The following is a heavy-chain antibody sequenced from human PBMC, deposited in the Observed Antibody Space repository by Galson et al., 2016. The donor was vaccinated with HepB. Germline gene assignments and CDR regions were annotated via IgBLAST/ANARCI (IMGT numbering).Heavy chain of an antibody. CDR2: IFYSGDT. D-gene: IGHD3-22*01. Sequence: SETLSLTCTVSGDSITSSSYCWGWIRQPPGKGLEWIASIFYSGDTYYNPSLNSRVTISVDTSKNQFSLKLSSVTAADTAVYYCASTPGHSSWFDPWGLGTLVTVSS. J-gene: IGHJ5*02. CDR1: GDSITSSSYC. CDR3: ASTPGHSSWFDP. V-gene: IGHV4-39*01.